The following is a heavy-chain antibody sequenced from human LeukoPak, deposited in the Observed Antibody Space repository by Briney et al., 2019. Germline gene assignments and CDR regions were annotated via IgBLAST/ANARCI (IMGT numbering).Heavy chain of an antibody. D-gene: IGHD1-26*01. V-gene: IGHV4-39*01. CDR2: IYYSGST. Sequence: SETLSLTCTVSGGSISSSSYYWGWIRQPPGKGLEWIGGIYYSGSTYYNPSLKSRVTISVDTSKNQFSLKLSSVTAADTAVYYCARLEGGTPVYWGQGTLVTVSS. J-gene: IGHJ4*02. CDR1: GGSISSSSYY. CDR3: ARLEGGTPVY.